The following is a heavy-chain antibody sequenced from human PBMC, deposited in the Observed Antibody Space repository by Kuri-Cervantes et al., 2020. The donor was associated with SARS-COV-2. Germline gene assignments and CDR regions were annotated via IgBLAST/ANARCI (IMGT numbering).Heavy chain of an antibody. J-gene: IGHJ6*02. CDR3: ARGVGAAVAGTLITIYYYYSMDV. CDR2: IKHSGST. D-gene: IGHD6-19*01. Sequence: SQTLSLTCAVYGGSFSGYYWSWNRQPPGKGLEWIGEIKHSGSTNYNPSLKSRVTISVDTSKNQFSLKLSSVTAANTAVYYCARGVGAAVAGTLITIYYYYSMDVWGQGTTVTVSS. CDR1: GGSFSGYY. V-gene: IGHV4-34*01.